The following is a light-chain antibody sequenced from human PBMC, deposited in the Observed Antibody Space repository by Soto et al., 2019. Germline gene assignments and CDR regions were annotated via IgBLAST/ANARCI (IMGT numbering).Light chain of an antibody. CDR2: GAS. CDR3: LQYNDWPRT. CDR1: QSVSTN. J-gene: IGKJ1*01. Sequence: IMMTQSPDTLSVSPGERVTLSCRASQSVSTNLAWYQHKPGQAPRLLIYGASTGASGIPVRFSGSGSGTEFTLTISILQPEDFAVYYCLQYNDWPRTFGQGTKVEIK. V-gene: IGKV3-15*01.